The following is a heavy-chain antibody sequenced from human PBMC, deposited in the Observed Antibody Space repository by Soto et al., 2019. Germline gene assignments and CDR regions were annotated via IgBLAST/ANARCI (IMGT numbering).Heavy chain of an antibody. Sequence: WGSLRLSCAASGFTFSSYSMNWVRQAPGKGLEWVSSISSSSSYIYYADSVKGRFTISRDNAKNSLYLQMNSLRAEDTAVYYCARIRGLAYCGGDCYSARGMFDYWGQGTLVIVSA. CDR1: GFTFSSYS. CDR3: ARIRGLAYCGGDCYSARGMFDY. D-gene: IGHD2-21*02. J-gene: IGHJ4*02. CDR2: ISSSSSYI. V-gene: IGHV3-21*01.